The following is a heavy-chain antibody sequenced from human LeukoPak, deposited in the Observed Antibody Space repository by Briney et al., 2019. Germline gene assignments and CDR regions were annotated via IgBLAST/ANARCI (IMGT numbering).Heavy chain of an antibody. V-gene: IGHV3-23*01. CDR2: FNGSGGNA. CDR1: GFTLSSYA. D-gene: IGHD1-26*01. J-gene: IGHJ4*02. CDR3: AKSRLNSGSYYDFDF. Sequence: GGSLRLSCALSGFTLSSYAMSWVRQAPGEGLEWVSTFNGSGGNAYYADSVQGRFIITRDNSKNTLYLQMNSLRAKDTAVDYCAKSRLNSGSYYDFDFWGQGTLVTVSS.